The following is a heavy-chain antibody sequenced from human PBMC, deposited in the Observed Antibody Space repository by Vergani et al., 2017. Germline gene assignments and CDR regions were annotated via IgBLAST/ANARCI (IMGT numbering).Heavy chain of an antibody. CDR2: ISGSGGST. Sequence: EVQLLESGGGLVQPGGSLRLSCAASGFPFSSYAMSWVRQAPGKGLEWVSAISGSGGSTYYADSVKGRFTISRDNSKNTLSLQMNSLRAEDTAVYYCAKGSHITIFGVVNYGMDVWGQGTTVTVSS. V-gene: IGHV3-23*01. D-gene: IGHD3-3*01. CDR3: AKGSHITIFGVVNYGMDV. CDR1: GFPFSSYA. J-gene: IGHJ6*02.